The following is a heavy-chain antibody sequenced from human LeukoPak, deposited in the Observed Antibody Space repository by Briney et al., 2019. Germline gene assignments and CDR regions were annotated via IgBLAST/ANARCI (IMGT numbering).Heavy chain of an antibody. V-gene: IGHV1-2*02. CDR1: GYTFTGYY. CDR3: TRGGSGFYSRPFDY. J-gene: IGHJ4*02. Sequence: ASVKVSCKTSGYTFTGYYMHWVRQAPGQGLEWMGWINPSSSGTNYAQMFQGRVTMTRDTSINTAYMELSRLRSDDTAVYHCTRGGSGFYSRPFDYWGQGTLVTVSS. CDR2: INPSSSGT. D-gene: IGHD2-21*01.